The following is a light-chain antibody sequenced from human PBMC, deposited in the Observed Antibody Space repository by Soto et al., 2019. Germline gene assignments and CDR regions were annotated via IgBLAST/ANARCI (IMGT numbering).Light chain of an antibody. CDR3: SSYAGSNNLDV. V-gene: IGLV2-8*01. Sequence: QSVLTQPPSASGSPGQSVTISCTGTSSDVGGYKYVSWYQQHPGKAPKLMIYEVTKRPSGVPDRFSGSKSGNAASLTVSGLQAEDEADYYCSSYAGSNNLDVFGTGTKVTVL. CDR1: SSDVGGYKY. CDR2: EVT. J-gene: IGLJ1*01.